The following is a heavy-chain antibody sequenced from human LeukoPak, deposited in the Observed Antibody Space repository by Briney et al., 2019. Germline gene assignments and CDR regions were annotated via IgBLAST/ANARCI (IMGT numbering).Heavy chain of an antibody. CDR3: AAGGDSSGLDY. CDR2: IIPIFGIA. D-gene: IGHD3-22*01. Sequence: GSSVKVSCKASGGTFSSYAISWVRQASGQGLEWMGRIIPIFGIANYAQKFQGRVTITADKSTSTAYMELSSLRSEDTAVYYCAAGGDSSGLDYWGQGTLVTVSS. CDR1: GGTFSSYA. J-gene: IGHJ4*02. V-gene: IGHV1-69*04.